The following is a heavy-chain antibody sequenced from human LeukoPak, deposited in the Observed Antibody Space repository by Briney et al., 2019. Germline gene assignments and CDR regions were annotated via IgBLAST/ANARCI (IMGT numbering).Heavy chain of an antibody. CDR1: GFPFVAYA. Sequence: RSGGSLRLSCATSGFPFVAYALHWVRQAPDKGLEWVAVISSDTTNKYYMDSVKGRFTISRDNSKNTLYLQMDSLRLEDTAVYYCARLAAASPGYWGQGTLVTVSS. V-gene: IGHV3-30*10. CDR3: ARLAAASPGY. J-gene: IGHJ4*02. CDR2: ISSDTTNK. D-gene: IGHD3-16*01.